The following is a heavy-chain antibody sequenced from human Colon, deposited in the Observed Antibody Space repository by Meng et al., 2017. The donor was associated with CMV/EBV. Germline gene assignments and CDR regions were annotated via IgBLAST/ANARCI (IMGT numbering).Heavy chain of an antibody. J-gene: IGHJ4*02. V-gene: IGHV3-7*02. CDR2: MNRDGTEM. Sequence: MKLVGRGGDVGPRGESLRLFWVASGFTISKNWMGWARQAPGKGLEWVANMNRDGTEMHYVDSVRGRFTISRDNDKSSVFLQMNSLRVEDTAVYYCASRDYWGQGTLVTVSS. CDR3: ASRDY. CDR1: GFTISKNW.